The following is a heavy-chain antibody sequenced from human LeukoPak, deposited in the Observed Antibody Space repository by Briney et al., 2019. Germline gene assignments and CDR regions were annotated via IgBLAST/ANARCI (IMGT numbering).Heavy chain of an antibody. V-gene: IGHV1-2*02. Sequence: ASVKVSCKASGYTFTGYYVHWVRQAPGQGLEWMGWINPNSGGTNYAQKFQGRVTMTRDMSISTAYMELSRLRSDDTAVYYCARDHVSYYGSGSRGDYWGQGTLVTVSS. CDR3: ARDHVSYYGSGSRGDY. D-gene: IGHD3-10*01. J-gene: IGHJ4*02. CDR1: GYTFTGYY. CDR2: INPNSGGT.